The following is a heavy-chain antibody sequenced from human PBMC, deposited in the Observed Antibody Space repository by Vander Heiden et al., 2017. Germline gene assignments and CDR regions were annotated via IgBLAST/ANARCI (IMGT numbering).Heavy chain of an antibody. CDR3: ARSRERLRFLVALSF. Sequence: QVQLVQSGAEVKKPGASVKVSCKASGYTFTGYYMHWVRQAPGQGLEWMGWINPNSGGTNYAQKFQGRVTMTRDTSISTAYMELSRLRSDDTAVYYCARSRERLRFLVALSFWGQGNLVTVSS. CDR2: INPNSGGT. CDR1: GYTFTGYY. J-gene: IGHJ4*02. V-gene: IGHV1-2*02. D-gene: IGHD3-3*01.